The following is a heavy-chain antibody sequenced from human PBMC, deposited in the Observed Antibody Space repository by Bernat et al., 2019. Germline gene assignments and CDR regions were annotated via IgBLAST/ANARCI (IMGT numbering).Heavy chain of an antibody. CDR1: GFTFSDYW. Sequence: EVQLVESGGGLVQPGGSLRLSCAASGFTFSDYWMTWVRQAPGKGLEWVTNIKHDGSEKYYVDYVKGRFTITRDNAQNSLYMKINSLRAEDTAVYYCARPPYSNSAYWGQGTLVTVSS. J-gene: IGHJ4*02. CDR3: ARPPYSNSAY. CDR2: IKHDGSEK. V-gene: IGHV3-7*03. D-gene: IGHD6-6*01.